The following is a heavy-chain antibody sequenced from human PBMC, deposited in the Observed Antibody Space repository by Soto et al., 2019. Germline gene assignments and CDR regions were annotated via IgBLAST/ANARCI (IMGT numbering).Heavy chain of an antibody. CDR2: TYYRSKWYR. V-gene: IGHV6-1*01. CDR3: ARTVGWLDP. Sequence: SQTLSLTCVISGDSVSSNSAAWNWIRQSPSRGLEWLGRTYYRSKWYREYAPSVKSRMTINPDTSKNQFSLQLNSVSPEDTAVYYCARTVGWLDPWGRGSLVTVSS. D-gene: IGHD1-26*01. J-gene: IGHJ5*02. CDR1: GDSVSSNSAA.